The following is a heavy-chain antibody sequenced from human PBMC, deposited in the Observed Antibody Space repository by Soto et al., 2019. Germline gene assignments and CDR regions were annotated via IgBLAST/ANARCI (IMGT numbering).Heavy chain of an antibody. J-gene: IGHJ6*02. Sequence: KFLWESLKISCKGSGYSFTSYWIGWVRQMPGKGLEWMGIIYPGDSDTRYSPSFQGQVTTSADKSISTAYLQWSSLKASDTAIYYCARTAAAGKYYYGVDVWGQGTTVTVSS. D-gene: IGHD6-13*01. V-gene: IGHV5-51*01. CDR1: GYSFTSYW. CDR3: ARTAAAGKYYYGVDV. CDR2: IYPGDSDT.